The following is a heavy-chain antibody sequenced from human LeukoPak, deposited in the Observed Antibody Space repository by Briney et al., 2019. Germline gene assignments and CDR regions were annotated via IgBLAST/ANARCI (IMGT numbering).Heavy chain of an antibody. CDR1: GFTFDNYV. V-gene: IGHV3-23*01. J-gene: IGHJ3*02. D-gene: IGHD1-20*01. CDR3: GRDNYNFDWHVPDSFDI. Sequence: GGSLRLSCAASGFTFDNYVMNWVPQAPAKGLEWVANLSHDSVNTYYADFVRGRFTISRDNSKHMLFLEMNRLRGEDTALYLCGRDNYNFDWHVPDSFDIWGLGTMVTVSS. CDR2: LSHDSVNT.